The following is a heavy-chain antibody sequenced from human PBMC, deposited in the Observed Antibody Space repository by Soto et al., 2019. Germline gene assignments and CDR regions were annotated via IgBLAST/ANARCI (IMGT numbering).Heavy chain of an antibody. V-gene: IGHV4-39*01. D-gene: IGHD5-18*01. CDR3: ARPQPGLWTFAFDY. CDR1: GGSVSSSSYY. CDR2: VYYSGST. J-gene: IGHJ4*02. Sequence: SETLSLTCTVSGGSVSSSSYYWGWVRQPPGKGLEWIGSVYYSGSTYYNPSLESRVTISVDKSKNQFSLKLMSLSAADTAVYYCARPQPGLWTFAFDYWGQGTLVTVSS.